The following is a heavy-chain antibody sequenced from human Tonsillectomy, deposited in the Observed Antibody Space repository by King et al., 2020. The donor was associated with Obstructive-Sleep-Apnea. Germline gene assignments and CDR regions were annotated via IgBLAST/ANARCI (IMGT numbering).Heavy chain of an antibody. CDR3: ARGGGNSILSPFDY. J-gene: IGHJ4*02. Sequence: VQLVESGGGLVQPGGSLRLSCAASGFTVSSNYMSWVRQAPGKGLEWVSCIYSGGSTYYADSVKGRFTISRDNSKNTLYLQMNSLRAEDTAVYYCARGGGNSILSPFDYWGQGTLVTVSS. D-gene: IGHD4-23*01. V-gene: IGHV3-66*01. CDR2: IYSGGST. CDR1: GFTVSSNY.